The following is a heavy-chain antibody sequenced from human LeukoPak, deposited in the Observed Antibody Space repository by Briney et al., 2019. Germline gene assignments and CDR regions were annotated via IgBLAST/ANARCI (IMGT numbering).Heavy chain of an antibody. Sequence: SETLSLTCTVSGGSISSYYWSWIRQPPGKGLEWIGYIYYSGSTNYNPSLKSRVTISVDTSKNQFSLKLSSVTAADTAVYYCARGLGPLGVDYWGQGTLVTVSS. CDR1: GGSISSYY. D-gene: IGHD1-26*01. J-gene: IGHJ4*02. V-gene: IGHV4-59*01. CDR2: IYYSGST. CDR3: ARGLGPLGVDY.